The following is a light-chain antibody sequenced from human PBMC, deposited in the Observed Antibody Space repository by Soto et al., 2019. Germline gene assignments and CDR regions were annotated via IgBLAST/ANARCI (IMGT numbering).Light chain of an antibody. Sequence: QSVLTQPASVSGSPGQSITISCTGTSSDVGGYNYVSWYQQHPGKAPKLMIYEVSNRPSGVSNRFSGSKSGNTASLTISGLQAEDEADYYCSSYTSSSTYVFGTGTRSP. CDR2: EVS. J-gene: IGLJ1*01. V-gene: IGLV2-14*01. CDR1: SSDVGGYNY. CDR3: SSYTSSSTYV.